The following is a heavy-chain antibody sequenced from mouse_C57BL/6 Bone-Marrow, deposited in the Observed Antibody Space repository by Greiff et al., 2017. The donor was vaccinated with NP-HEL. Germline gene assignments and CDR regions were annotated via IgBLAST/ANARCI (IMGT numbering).Heavy chain of an antibody. CDR3: TRSDYYGSSYGFAY. Sequence: QLQQSLAALFLPFSSVTLSCKASGYTFTDYEMHWVKQTPVHGLEWIGAIDPETGGTAYNQKFKGKAILTADKSSSTAYMELRSLTSEDSAVYYCTRSDYYGSSYGFAYWGQGTLVTVSA. J-gene: IGHJ3*01. CDR2: IDPETGGT. CDR1: GYTFTDYE. V-gene: IGHV1-15*01. D-gene: IGHD1-1*01.